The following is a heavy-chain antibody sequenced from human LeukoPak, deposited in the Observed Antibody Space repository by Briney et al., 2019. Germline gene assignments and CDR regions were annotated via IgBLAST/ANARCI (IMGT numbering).Heavy chain of an antibody. CDR2: ISSSGSTI. CDR3: AREYEWEHYFQH. V-gene: IGHV3-48*03. J-gene: IGHJ1*01. Sequence: GGSLRLSCAAPGFTFSSYEMNWVRQAPGKGLEWVSYISSSGSTIYYADSVKGRFTISRDNAKNSLYLQMNSLRAEDTAVYYCAREYEWEHYFQHWGQGTLVTVSS. D-gene: IGHD1-26*01. CDR1: GFTFSSYE.